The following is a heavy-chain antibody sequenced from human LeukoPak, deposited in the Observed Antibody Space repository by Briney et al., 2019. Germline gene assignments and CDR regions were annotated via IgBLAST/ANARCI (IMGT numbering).Heavy chain of an antibody. Sequence: GGSLRLSCAASGFTFSRYWMSWVRQAPGKGLEWVANIKQDGSEKYYVDSVKGRFTISRDNAKNSLYLQMNSLRAEDTAVFYCARDGTYTDYDPDFDIWGQGTLVTVSS. CDR3: ARDGTYTDYDPDFDI. D-gene: IGHD5-12*01. V-gene: IGHV3-7*04. CDR2: IKQDGSEK. CDR1: GFTFSRYW. J-gene: IGHJ4*02.